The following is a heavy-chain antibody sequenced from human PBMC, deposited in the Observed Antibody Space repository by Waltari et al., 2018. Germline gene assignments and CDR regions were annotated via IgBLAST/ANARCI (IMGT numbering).Heavy chain of an antibody. Sequence: QVPLQASAPGLVNSSETLSLTCTVSSGTMSSYYWSWLRQSPRRGLEWIGYIYVSGATNYNLSLRNRVTISLDKSKNQFSLQLRSLIAADTATYFCARGVYTFDSRWHYDLWGRGILVAVSS. V-gene: IGHV4-59*13. J-gene: IGHJ2*01. CDR2: IYVSGAT. CDR1: SGTMSSYY. D-gene: IGHD2-2*02. CDR3: ARGVYTFDSRWHYDL.